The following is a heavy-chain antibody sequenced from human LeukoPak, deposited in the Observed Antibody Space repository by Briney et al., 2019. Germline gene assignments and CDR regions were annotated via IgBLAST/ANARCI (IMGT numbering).Heavy chain of an antibody. J-gene: IGHJ5*02. CDR1: GFTFSNFA. CDR2: TSYDGSHK. CDR3: ARVWVNSSSTNWFDP. D-gene: IGHD6-13*01. V-gene: IGHV3-30-3*01. Sequence: GGSLRLSCAASGFTFSNFAMHWVRQAPGKGLEWVAVTSYDGSHKYYADSVKGRFTISRDNSKNTLYLQMNSLRAEDTAVYYCARVWVNSSSTNWFDPWGQGTLVTVSS.